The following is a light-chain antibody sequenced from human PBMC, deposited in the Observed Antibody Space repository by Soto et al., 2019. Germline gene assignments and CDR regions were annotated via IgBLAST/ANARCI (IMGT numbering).Light chain of an antibody. CDR2: GAS. CDR1: QSVSSN. V-gene: IGKV3-15*01. CDR3: QQYHNWPMYT. J-gene: IGKJ2*01. Sequence: EIVMTQSPATLSVSPGERATLSCRASQSVSSNLAWYQQKPGQAPRLLIYGASTRATGIPARFSGSGSGTEFTLTISSLQSKDFAVYYCQQYHNWPMYTFGQGTKLEIK.